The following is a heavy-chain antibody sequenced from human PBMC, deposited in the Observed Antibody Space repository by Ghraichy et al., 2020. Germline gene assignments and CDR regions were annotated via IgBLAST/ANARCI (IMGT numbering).Heavy chain of an antibody. Sequence: GGSLRLSCAASGFTFSTYAMSWVRQAPGKGLEWVSGISGSGGSIYYAGSVKGRFTISRDNSKNTLYLQMNSLRAEDTAVYYCAKRGQLVLDVVPRTWGQGTLVT. V-gene: IGHV3-23*01. CDR1: GFTFSTYA. CDR3: AKRGQLVLDVVPRT. J-gene: IGHJ4*02. CDR2: ISGSGGSI. D-gene: IGHD6-13*01.